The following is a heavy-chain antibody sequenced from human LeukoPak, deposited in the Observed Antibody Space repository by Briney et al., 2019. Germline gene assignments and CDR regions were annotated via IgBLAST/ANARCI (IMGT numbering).Heavy chain of an antibody. Sequence: SETLSLTCAVYGGSFSGYYWSWTRQHPGKGLEWIGYIYYSGSTYYNPSLKSRVTISVDTSKNQFSLKLSSVTAADTAVYYCARHYGDYDDAFDIWGQGTMVTVSS. CDR1: GGSFSGYY. J-gene: IGHJ3*02. V-gene: IGHV4-31*11. D-gene: IGHD4-17*01. CDR2: IYYSGST. CDR3: ARHYGDYDDAFDI.